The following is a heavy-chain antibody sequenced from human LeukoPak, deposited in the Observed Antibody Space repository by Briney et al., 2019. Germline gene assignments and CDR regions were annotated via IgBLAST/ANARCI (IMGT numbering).Heavy chain of an antibody. V-gene: IGHV1-18*01. J-gene: IGHJ5*02. D-gene: IGHD3-16*01. CDR2: ISAYNGNT. CDR3: AKDDNYIRFSS. Sequence: EASVKVSCKASGYTFTSYGISWVRQAPGQGLEWMGWISAYNGNTNYAQKLQGRVTMTTDTSTSTAYMELRSLRSDDTAVYYCAKDDNYIRFSSWGQGTLVTVSS. CDR1: GYTFTSYG.